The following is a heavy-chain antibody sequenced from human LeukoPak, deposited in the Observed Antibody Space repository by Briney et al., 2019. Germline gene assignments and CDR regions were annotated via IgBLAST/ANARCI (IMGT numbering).Heavy chain of an antibody. J-gene: IGHJ6*02. V-gene: IGHV3-23*01. CDR1: GFTFSSYA. CDR3: ARDYHDSSGYYYVSVGYYYYGMDV. Sequence: GGSLRLSCAASGFTFSSYAMSWVRQAPGKGLEWVSAISGSGGSTYYADSVKGRFTISRDNSKNTLYLQMNSLRAEDTAVYYCARDYHDSSGYYYVSVGYYYYGMDVWGQGTTVTVSS. CDR2: ISGSGGST. D-gene: IGHD3-22*01.